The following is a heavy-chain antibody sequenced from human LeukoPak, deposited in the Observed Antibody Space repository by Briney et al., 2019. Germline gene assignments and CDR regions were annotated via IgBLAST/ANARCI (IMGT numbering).Heavy chain of an antibody. Sequence: SETLSLICTVSSGSITSGSYYWGWIRQPPGKGLEWIGSIYYSGSTYYNPSLKSRVTISVDTSKNQFSLKLSSVTAADTAVYYCARRKVGYSRTRGFFDYWGQGTLVTVSS. CDR1: SGSITSGSYY. CDR3: ARRKVGYSRTRGFFDY. J-gene: IGHJ4*02. CDR2: IYYSGST. V-gene: IGHV4-39*07. D-gene: IGHD5-18*01.